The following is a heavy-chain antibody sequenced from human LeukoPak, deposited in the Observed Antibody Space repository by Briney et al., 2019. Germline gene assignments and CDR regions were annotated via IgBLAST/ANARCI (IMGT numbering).Heavy chain of an antibody. CDR3: ACPSGYDYSFDY. D-gene: IGHD5-12*01. Sequence: GGSLRLSCAASGFTFSSYGMHWVRQAPGKGLEWVAFIRYDGSNKYYADSVKGRFTISRDNSKNTLYLQMNSLRAEDTAVYYCACPSGYDYSFDYWGQGTLVTVSS. CDR1: GFTFSSYG. J-gene: IGHJ4*02. CDR2: IRYDGSNK. V-gene: IGHV3-30*02.